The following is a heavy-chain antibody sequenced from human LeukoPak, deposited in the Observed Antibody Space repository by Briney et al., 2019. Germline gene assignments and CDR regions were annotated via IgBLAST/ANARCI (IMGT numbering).Heavy chain of an antibody. V-gene: IGHV4-39*01. CDR1: GGSISSSSYY. Sequence: SETLSLTCTVSGGSISSSSYYWGWIRQPPGKGLEWIGSIYYSGSTYYNPSLKSRVTISVDTSKNQFSLKLSSVTAADTAVYYCASLLIYDFWSGYSSFDYWGQGTLVTVSS. J-gene: IGHJ4*02. CDR3: ASLLIYDFWSGYSSFDY. D-gene: IGHD3-3*01. CDR2: IYYSGST.